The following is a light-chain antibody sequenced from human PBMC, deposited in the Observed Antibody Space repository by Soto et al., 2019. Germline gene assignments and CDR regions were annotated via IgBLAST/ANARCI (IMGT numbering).Light chain of an antibody. J-gene: IGKJ4*01. CDR2: DAS. CDR1: QSVSSSY. V-gene: IGKV3-20*01. CDR3: QQFSSYPLT. Sequence: KAMPQYPAPLSVFPRGRAPLSCRASQSVSSSYLAWYQQKPGQAPRLLIYDASSRATGIPDRFSGGGSGTDFTLTISRLEPEDFAVYYCQQFSSYPLTFGGRAKVDIK.